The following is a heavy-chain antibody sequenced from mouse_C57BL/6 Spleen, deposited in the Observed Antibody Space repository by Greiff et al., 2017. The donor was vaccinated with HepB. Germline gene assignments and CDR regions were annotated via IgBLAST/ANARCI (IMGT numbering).Heavy chain of an antibody. V-gene: IGHV5-17*01. CDR1: GFTFSDYG. CDR3: ARPLYYYGSRGAFDY. CDR2: ISRGSSTI. J-gene: IGHJ2*01. Sequence: DVKLVESGGGLVKPGGSLKLSCAASGFTFSDYGMHWVRQAPEKGLEWVAYISRGSSTIYYADTVKGRFTSSRDNAKNTLFLQMTSLRSEDTAMYYCARPLYYYGSRGAFDYWGQGTTLTVSS. D-gene: IGHD1-1*01.